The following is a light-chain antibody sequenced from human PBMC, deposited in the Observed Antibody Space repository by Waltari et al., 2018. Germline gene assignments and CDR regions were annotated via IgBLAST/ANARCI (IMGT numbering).Light chain of an antibody. Sequence: DIQMTQSPSSLSASVGDRVTITCRSSQNVGRYLNWYQHKPGQAPKLLIYLTSKLQSGVPSMFSGGGSGTEFTLTISSLQPEDFATYSCQQTSNDPFTFGPGTGVHSK. CDR1: QNVGRY. J-gene: IGKJ3*01. CDR2: LTS. CDR3: QQTSNDPFT. V-gene: IGKV1-39*01.